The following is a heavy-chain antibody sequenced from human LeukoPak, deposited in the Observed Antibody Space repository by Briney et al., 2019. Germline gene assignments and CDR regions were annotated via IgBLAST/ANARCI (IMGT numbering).Heavy chain of an antibody. J-gene: IGHJ3*02. D-gene: IGHD1-26*01. CDR1: GGSISSSY. CDR2: IDYSATT. CDR3: ARDSRRELLHAFDI. Sequence: SETLSLTCTVSGGSISSSYWSWIRQPPGKGLEWIAYIDYSATTNYNPSLKSRVTISVDTSKNQFSLKLSSVTAADTAVYYCARDSRRELLHAFDIWGQGTMVTVSS. V-gene: IGHV4-59*01.